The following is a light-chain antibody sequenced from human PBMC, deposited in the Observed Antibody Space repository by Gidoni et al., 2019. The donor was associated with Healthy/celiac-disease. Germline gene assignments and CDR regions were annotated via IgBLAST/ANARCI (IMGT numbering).Light chain of an antibody. CDR2: DAS. Sequence: DIQMTQSPSTLSASVGDRVTITCRASQSISSWLAWYQQKPGKAPKLLIYDASSLESGVPSRFSGSGSGTEFTLTISSLQPDDFATYYCQQYNSPWAFXQXTKLXIK. J-gene: IGKJ2*01. V-gene: IGKV1-5*01. CDR1: QSISSW. CDR3: QQYNSPWA.